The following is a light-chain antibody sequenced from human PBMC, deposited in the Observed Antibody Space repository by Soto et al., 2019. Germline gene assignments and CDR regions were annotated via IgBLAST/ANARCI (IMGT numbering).Light chain of an antibody. CDR3: QQYGDSPAT. V-gene: IGKV3-20*01. CDR1: QSVSSSY. Sequence: EIVLTQSPGTLSLSPGERATLSCRASQSVSSSYLAWYQQKPGQAPRLLIYGAFNRATGIPDRFSGSGSGTDFTLTFSRLEPEDFAVYYCQQYGDSPATFGPGTKGDIK. CDR2: GAF. J-gene: IGKJ3*01.